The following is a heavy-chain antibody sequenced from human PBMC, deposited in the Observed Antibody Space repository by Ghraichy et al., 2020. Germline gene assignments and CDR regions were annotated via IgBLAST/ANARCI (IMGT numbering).Heavy chain of an antibody. CDR2: IYYSGST. CDR3: ASVGEGWLRPIDY. D-gene: IGHD5-12*01. CDR1: GGSISSGGYY. Sequence: SETLSLTCTVSGGSISSGGYYWSWIRQHPGKGLEWIGYIYYSGSTYYNPSLKSRVTISVDTSKNQFSLKLSSVTAADTAVYYCASVGEGWLRPIDYWGQGTLVTVSS. V-gene: IGHV4-31*03. J-gene: IGHJ4*02.